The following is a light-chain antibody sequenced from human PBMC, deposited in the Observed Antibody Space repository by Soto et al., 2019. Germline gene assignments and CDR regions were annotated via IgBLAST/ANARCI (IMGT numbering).Light chain of an antibody. Sequence: QSALTQPASVSGSPGQSITISCTGSSSDVGSYNLVSCYQQLPGEAPKLMIYEGSKRPSGVSNRFSGSKSGNTASLTISGLQAEDEADYYCCSFERSITLVFGGGTKVTVL. CDR1: SSDVGSYNL. V-gene: IGLV2-23*01. CDR3: CSFERSITLV. J-gene: IGLJ2*01. CDR2: EGS.